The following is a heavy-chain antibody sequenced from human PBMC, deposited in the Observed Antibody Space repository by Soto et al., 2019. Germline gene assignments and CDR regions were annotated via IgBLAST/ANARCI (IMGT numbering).Heavy chain of an antibody. CDR3: ASSDGGRDFWDYYYGMDV. D-gene: IGHD2-15*01. CDR2: ISAYNGNT. V-gene: IGHV1-18*04. Sequence: XSVKGSCKASGYTLTSYGVSWGRQAPGQGLEWMGWISAYNGNTNYAQKLQGRVTMTTDTSTSTAYMELRSLRSDDTAVYYCASSDGGRDFWDYYYGMDVWGQGTTVTVSS. CDR1: GYTLTSYG. J-gene: IGHJ6*02.